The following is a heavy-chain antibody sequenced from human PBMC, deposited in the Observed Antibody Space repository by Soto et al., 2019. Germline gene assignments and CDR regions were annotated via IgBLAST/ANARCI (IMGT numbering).Heavy chain of an antibody. J-gene: IGHJ6*02. V-gene: IGHV4-34*01. D-gene: IGHD4-17*01. CDR1: GGSFSGYY. CDR2: INHSGST. CDR3: ARGPTTVTDDYYYGMDV. Sequence: SETPSLTCAVYGGSFSGYYWSWIRQPPGKGLEWIGEINHSGSTNYNPSLKSRVTISVDTSKNQFSLKLSSVTAADTAVYYCARGPTTVTDDYYYGMDVWGQGTTVTVSS.